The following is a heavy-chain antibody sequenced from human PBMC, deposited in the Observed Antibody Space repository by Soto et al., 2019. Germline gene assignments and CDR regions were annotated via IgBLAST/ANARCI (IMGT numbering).Heavy chain of an antibody. V-gene: IGHV4-59*08. CDR1: GGSISSYY. Sequence: SETLSLTCTVSGGSISSYYWSWIRQPPGKGLEWIGYIYYSGSTNYNPSLKSRVTISVDTSKNQFSLKLSSVTAADTAVYYCASLLTGTTKDYWGQGTLVTVSS. CDR2: IYYSGST. CDR3: ASLLTGTTKDY. J-gene: IGHJ4*02. D-gene: IGHD1-7*01.